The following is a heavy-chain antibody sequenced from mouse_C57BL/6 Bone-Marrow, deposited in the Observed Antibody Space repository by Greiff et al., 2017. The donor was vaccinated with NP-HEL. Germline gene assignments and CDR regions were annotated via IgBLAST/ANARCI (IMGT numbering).Heavy chain of an antibody. J-gene: IGHJ1*03. D-gene: IGHD1-2*01. CDR3: ARDTTALYWYFDV. Sequence: VQLQQPGTELVKPGASVKLSCKASGYTFTSYWMHWVKQRPGQGLEWIGNINPSNGGTNYNEKFKSKATLTVDKSSSTAYMQLSSLTSEDSAVYYCARDTTALYWYFDVWGTGTTVTVSS. V-gene: IGHV1-53*01. CDR1: GYTFTSYW. CDR2: INPSNGGT.